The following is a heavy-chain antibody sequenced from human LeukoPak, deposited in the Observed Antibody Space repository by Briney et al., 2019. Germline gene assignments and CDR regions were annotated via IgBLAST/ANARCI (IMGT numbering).Heavy chain of an antibody. D-gene: IGHD6-13*01. CDR3: ARDLEMSSSSFGY. V-gene: IGHV4-61*01. CDR2: IYYSGST. CDR1: GYSISSGYY. J-gene: IGHJ4*02. Sequence: SETLSLTCAVSGYSISSGYYWGWIRQPPGKGLEWIGYIYYSGSTNYNPSLKSRVTISVDTSKNQFSLKLSSVTAADTAVYYCARDLEMSSSSFGYWGQGTLVTVSS.